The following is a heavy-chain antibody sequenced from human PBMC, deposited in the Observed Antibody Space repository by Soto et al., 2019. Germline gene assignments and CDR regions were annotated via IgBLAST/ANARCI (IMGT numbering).Heavy chain of an antibody. Sequence: QVQLVESGGGVVQPGRSLRLSCAASGFTFSSYGMHWVRQAPGKGLEWVAVISYDGSNKYYAGSVKGRLTISRDNSKNTXXLXMXXLRAEDTAVYYCAKVPISSAQQLADPDYYYYGMDVWGQGTTVTVSS. D-gene: IGHD6-13*01. CDR3: AKVPISSAQQLADPDYYYYGMDV. J-gene: IGHJ6*02. CDR2: ISYDGSNK. V-gene: IGHV3-30*18. CDR1: GFTFSSYG.